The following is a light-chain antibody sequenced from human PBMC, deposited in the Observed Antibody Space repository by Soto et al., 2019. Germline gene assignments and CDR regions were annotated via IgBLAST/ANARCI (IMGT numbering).Light chain of an antibody. J-gene: IGLJ3*02. CDR1: RSDVGGYNY. CDR3: CSYAGSYTNWV. CDR2: DVS. V-gene: IGLV2-11*01. Sequence: QSALTQPRSVSGSPGQSVTISCTGTRSDVGGYNYVSWYQQHPGKAPKLMISDVSKRPSGVPDRFSGSKSGNTASLTISGLQAEDEADYYCCSYAGSYTNWVFGGGTQLTVL.